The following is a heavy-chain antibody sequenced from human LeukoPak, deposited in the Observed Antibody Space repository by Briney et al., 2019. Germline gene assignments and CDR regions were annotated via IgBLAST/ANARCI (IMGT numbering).Heavy chain of an antibody. Sequence: ASVNVSCKVSGYTLTELSMHWVRQAPGKGLEWMGGFDPEDGETIYAQKFQGRVTMTEDTSTDTAYMGLSSLRSEDTAVYYCATDPDLSPYSSSTKGGYWGQGTLVTVSS. CDR1: GYTLTELS. V-gene: IGHV1-24*01. CDR2: FDPEDGET. J-gene: IGHJ4*02. D-gene: IGHD6-6*01. CDR3: ATDPDLSPYSSSTKGGY.